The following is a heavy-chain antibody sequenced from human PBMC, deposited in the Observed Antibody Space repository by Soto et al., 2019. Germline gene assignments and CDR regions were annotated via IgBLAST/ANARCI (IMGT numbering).Heavy chain of an antibody. V-gene: IGHV1-58*01. CDR3: AAGTGGTYYDFWRGQPDYYYGMGV. Sequence: SVKVSCKASGFTFTSPSVQRVRQARGQRLEWIGWIVVGSGNTNYAQKFQERVTITRDMSTSTAYMELSSLGSEDTAVYYCAAGTGGTYYDFWRGQPDYYYGMGVWGQGTTVTVSS. J-gene: IGHJ6*02. CDR2: IVVGSGNT. D-gene: IGHD3-3*01. CDR1: GFTFTSPS.